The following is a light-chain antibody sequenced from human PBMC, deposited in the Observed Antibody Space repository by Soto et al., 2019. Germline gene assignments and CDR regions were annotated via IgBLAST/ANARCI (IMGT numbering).Light chain of an antibody. J-gene: IGKJ3*01. Sequence: EIVLTQSPGTLSLSPGERATLSCRASQSVSSNYLAWYQQKPGQAPRLLIYGASIRATGIPDRFSGSGSGTDFTLTISILEPEDFAVYYCQQYGGSPVTFGPGTKVDIK. V-gene: IGKV3-20*01. CDR1: QSVSSNY. CDR3: QQYGGSPVT. CDR2: GAS.